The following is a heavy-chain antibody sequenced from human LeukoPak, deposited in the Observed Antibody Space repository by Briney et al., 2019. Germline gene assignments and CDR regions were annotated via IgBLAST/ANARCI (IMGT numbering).Heavy chain of an antibody. CDR3: ARGRPKRSSLVYYYYMDV. Sequence: SETLSLTCAVYGGSFSGYYWSWIRQPPGKGLEWIGEINHSGSTNYNPSLKSRVTISVDTSKNQFSLKLSSVTDADTAVYYCARGRPKRSSLVYYYYMDVWGKGTTVTVSS. CDR2: INHSGST. D-gene: IGHD1-1*01. CDR1: GGSFSGYY. J-gene: IGHJ6*03. V-gene: IGHV4-34*01.